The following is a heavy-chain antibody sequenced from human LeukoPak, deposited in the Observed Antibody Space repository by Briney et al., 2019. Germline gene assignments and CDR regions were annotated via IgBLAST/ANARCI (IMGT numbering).Heavy chain of an antibody. CDR1: GYTFTSYD. V-gene: IGHV1-8*01. CDR2: MNPNSDNT. J-gene: IGHJ5*02. D-gene: IGHD3-3*01. CDR3: AREERSTSYDFWSGYANWFDP. Sequence: ASVKVSCKASGYTFTSYDINWVRQATGQGLEWMGWMNPNSDNTGYAQKFQGRVTMTRNTSISTAYMELSSLRSEDTAVYYCAREERSTSYDFWSGYANWFDPWGQGTLVTVSS.